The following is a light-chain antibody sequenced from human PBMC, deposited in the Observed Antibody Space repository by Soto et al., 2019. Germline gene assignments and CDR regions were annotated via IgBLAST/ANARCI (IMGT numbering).Light chain of an antibody. V-gene: IGKV3-20*01. CDR2: GAS. Sequence: EIVLTQSPGTLSLSPGERATLSCMASRSVTNNYLAWYQQKPSQAPRLLIFGASSRAAGIPDRFSGSGSGTDFTLAIGRLEPEDFAVYYCQQYGRSPWTFGQGTKVDIK. J-gene: IGKJ1*01. CDR3: QQYGRSPWT. CDR1: RSVTNNY.